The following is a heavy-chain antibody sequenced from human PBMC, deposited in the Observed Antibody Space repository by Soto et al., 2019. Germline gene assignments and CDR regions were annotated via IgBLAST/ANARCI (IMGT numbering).Heavy chain of an antibody. D-gene: IGHD1-26*01. V-gene: IGHV5-10-1*01. CDR1: VYSFTSYW. CDR3: ARQRVGATHRGWFDP. Sequence: GESLKISCKGSVYSFTSYWISWVRQMPGKGLEWMGRIDPSDSYTNYSPSFQGHVTISADKSISTAYLQWSSLKASDTAMYYCARQRVGATHRGWFDPWGQGTLVTVSS. J-gene: IGHJ5*02. CDR2: IDPSDSYT.